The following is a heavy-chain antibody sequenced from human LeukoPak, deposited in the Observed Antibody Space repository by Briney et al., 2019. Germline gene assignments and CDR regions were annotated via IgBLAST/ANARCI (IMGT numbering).Heavy chain of an antibody. Sequence: SETLSLTCAVYGGSFSGYYWSWIRQPPGKGQEWIGESNHSGSTNYNPSLKSRVTISVDTSKNQFSLKLSSVTAADTAVYYCARLPSVMDGFDIWGQGTMVTVSS. CDR2: SNHSGST. D-gene: IGHD3-16*01. J-gene: IGHJ3*02. CDR3: ARLPSVMDGFDI. CDR1: GGSFSGYY. V-gene: IGHV4-34*01.